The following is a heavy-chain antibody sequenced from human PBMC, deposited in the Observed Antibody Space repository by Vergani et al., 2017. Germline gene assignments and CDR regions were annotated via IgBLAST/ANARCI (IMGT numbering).Heavy chain of an antibody. CDR3: ARDCTSGGCPDNYGMDV. CDR1: GFTFSNYW. D-gene: IGHD2-8*01. Sequence: EVQLVESGGGLVKPGGSLRLSCAVSGFTFSNYWMSWLRQAPGKGLEWVANIKEDGSDKYYVDSVKGRFTISRDNTKNSLFLQMASLRDEDTAVYYCARDCTSGGCPDNYGMDVWGQGATVTVSS. V-gene: IGHV3-7*01. CDR2: IKEDGSDK. J-gene: IGHJ6*02.